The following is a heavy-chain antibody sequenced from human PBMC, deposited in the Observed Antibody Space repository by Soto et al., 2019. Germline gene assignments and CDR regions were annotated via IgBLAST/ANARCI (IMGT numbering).Heavy chain of an antibody. CDR1: GGSISSGGYY. D-gene: IGHD2-21*01. Sequence: TVSLTCTVSGGSISSGGYYWSWIRQHPGKGLEWIGYIYYSGSTYYNPSLKSRVTISVDTSKNQFSLGLSSVTAADTAVYYCARDLGGEVGMDVWGQGTTVTVSS. CDR2: IYYSGST. V-gene: IGHV4-31*03. J-gene: IGHJ6*02. CDR3: ARDLGGEVGMDV.